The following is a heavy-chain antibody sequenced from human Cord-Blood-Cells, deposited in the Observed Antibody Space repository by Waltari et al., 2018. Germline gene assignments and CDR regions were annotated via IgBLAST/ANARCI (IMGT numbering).Heavy chain of an antibody. Sequence: QVQLQQWGAGLLKPSETLSLTCAVYGGSFSGYYWSWIRQPPGKGLEWIGEINHSGSTNSHPSLKSRVTISVDTSKNQFSLKLSSVTAADTAVYYCARLIVGATSHFDYWGQGTLVTVSS. J-gene: IGHJ4*02. D-gene: IGHD1-26*01. CDR1: GGSFSGYY. CDR3: ARLIVGATSHFDY. V-gene: IGHV4-34*01. CDR2: INHSGST.